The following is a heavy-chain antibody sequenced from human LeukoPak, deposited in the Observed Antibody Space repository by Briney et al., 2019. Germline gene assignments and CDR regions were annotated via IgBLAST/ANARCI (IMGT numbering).Heavy chain of an antibody. CDR2: ISGSGGST. CDR1: GFTFSSYA. V-gene: IGHV3-23*01. Sequence: GGSLRLSCAASGFTFSSYAMSWVRQAPGKGLEWVSGISGSGGSTYYADSVKGRFTFFGDNSRNTLYLQMSSLRAEDTAVYYCAKARNSDYRFGFDIWGQGTMVTVSS. CDR3: AKARNSDYRFGFDI. D-gene: IGHD4-11*01. J-gene: IGHJ3*02.